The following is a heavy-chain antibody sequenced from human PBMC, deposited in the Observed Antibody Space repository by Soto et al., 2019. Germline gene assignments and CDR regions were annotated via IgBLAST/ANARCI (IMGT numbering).Heavy chain of an antibody. V-gene: IGHV3-9*01. CDR1: GFTLDDYA. CDR3: AKELGRAPYYYYGMDV. J-gene: IGHJ6*02. CDR2: ISWNSGSI. Sequence: PRLSCAASGFTLDDYAMHWVRQAPGKGLEWVSGISWNSGSIGYADSVKGRFTISRDNAKNSLYLQMNSLRAEDTALYYCAKELGRAPYYYYGMDVWGQGTTVTVSS.